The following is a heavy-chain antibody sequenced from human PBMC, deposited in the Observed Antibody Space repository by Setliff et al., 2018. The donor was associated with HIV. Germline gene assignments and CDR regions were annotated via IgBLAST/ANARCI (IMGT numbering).Heavy chain of an antibody. CDR2: VYTTGGT. Sequence: PSETLSLTCTVSGGSISSGIYYWIWIRQPAGKGLEWIGHVYTTGGTNYNPSLESRLTISVDTSRNQFSLRLSSVTAADTAMYYCARGSLYSSSSCFDYWGQGTLVTVSS. CDR3: ARGSLYSSSSCFDY. CDR1: GGSISSGIYY. J-gene: IGHJ4*02. D-gene: IGHD6-13*01. V-gene: IGHV4-61*09.